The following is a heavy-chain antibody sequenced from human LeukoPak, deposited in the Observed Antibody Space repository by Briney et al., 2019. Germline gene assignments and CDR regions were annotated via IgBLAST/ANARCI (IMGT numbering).Heavy chain of an antibody. V-gene: IGHV3-64D*06. D-gene: IGHD3-22*01. CDR1: GFTFSSYA. Sequence: GGSLRLSCSASGFTFSSYAMYWVRQAPGKGLEYVSAISSNEGSTYYADSVKGRFTISRDNSKNTLYLQMSSLRAEDTAVYHCVKDDSYYYDSSGYPHWGQGTLVTVSS. J-gene: IGHJ4*02. CDR3: VKDDSYYYDSSGYPH. CDR2: ISSNEGST.